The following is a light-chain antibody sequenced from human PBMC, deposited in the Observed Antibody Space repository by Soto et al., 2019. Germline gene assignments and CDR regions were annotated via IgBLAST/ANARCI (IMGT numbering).Light chain of an antibody. CDR3: QHRYNWAWT. CDR1: ENVGNF. V-gene: IGKV3-11*01. Sequence: EIVLTQSPATLSLSPGERATLSCRASENVGNFLAWYQHKPGQAPRLLIYDASDRATGIPARFSGSGSGTDFTLTIGSLEAEDFAVYYCQHRYNWAWTFGQGTKVDIK. CDR2: DAS. J-gene: IGKJ1*01.